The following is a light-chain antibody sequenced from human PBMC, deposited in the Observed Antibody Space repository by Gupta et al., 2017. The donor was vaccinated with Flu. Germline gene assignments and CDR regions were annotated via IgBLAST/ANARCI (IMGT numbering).Light chain of an antibody. Sequence: SPGDRATLSCRAIHSVSSSHLAWYQQKPGQAPRLLISGASSSATGTPDRFSASGSGTDFTLTISRLEPEDFAVYYCQRDAGSPPYVFGQGTKLDIK. J-gene: IGKJ2*01. CDR2: GAS. V-gene: IGKV3-20*01. CDR3: QRDAGSPPYV. CDR1: HSVSSSH.